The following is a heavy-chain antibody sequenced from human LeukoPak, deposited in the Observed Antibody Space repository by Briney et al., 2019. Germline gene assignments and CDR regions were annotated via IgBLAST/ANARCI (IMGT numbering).Heavy chain of an antibody. Sequence: SETLSLTCTVSGGSISSGDYYWSWIRQPSGKGLEWIGHIFYSGSTYYNPSLMRRLTISVDTSKYQFSLKLSSVTPADTAVYYCARERREGGSSWIDYWGRGTLVTVSS. D-gene: IGHD6-13*01. V-gene: IGHV4-30-4*01. CDR3: ARERREGGSSWIDY. CDR1: GGSISSGDYY. CDR2: IFYSGST. J-gene: IGHJ4*02.